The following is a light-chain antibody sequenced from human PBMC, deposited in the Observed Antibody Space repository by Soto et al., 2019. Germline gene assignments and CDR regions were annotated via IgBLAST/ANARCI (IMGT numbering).Light chain of an antibody. CDR1: ESIGRS. CDR2: DAS. Sequence: IVLTQSPVSLSLSPGERATISCRASESIGRSLAWYQQRPRQAPRLLIYDASNRATGVPSRFRGSWSGTDFTLTISRLEPEDFAVYYCLQRSDWRTFGRGTKVEIK. V-gene: IGKV3-11*01. CDR3: LQRSDWRT. J-gene: IGKJ1*01.